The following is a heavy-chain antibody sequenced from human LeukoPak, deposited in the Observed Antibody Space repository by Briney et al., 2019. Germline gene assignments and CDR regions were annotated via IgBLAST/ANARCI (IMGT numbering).Heavy chain of an antibody. D-gene: IGHD3-22*01. J-gene: IGHJ3*02. CDR1: GFTFSSYA. Sequence: GGSLRLSCAASGFTFSSYAMSWVRQAPGKGLVWVSRINSDGSSTSYADSVKGRFTISRDNAKNTLYLQMNSLRAEDTAVYYCARDISSYDSSGYYSPPSDAFDIWGQGTMVTVSS. CDR2: INSDGSST. V-gene: IGHV3-74*01. CDR3: ARDISSYDSSGYYSPPSDAFDI.